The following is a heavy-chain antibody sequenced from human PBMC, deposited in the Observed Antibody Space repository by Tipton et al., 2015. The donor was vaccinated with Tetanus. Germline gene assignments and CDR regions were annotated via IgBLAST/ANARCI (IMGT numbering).Heavy chain of an antibody. J-gene: IGHJ2*01. D-gene: IGHD5/OR15-5a*01. Sequence: TLSLTCAVSGVSIKRSSFYWGWIRQAPGRGLEWIGSINYSGTTYYSPPLKNRATISVDTSKNQLSLKITSVTADDTSVYYCVRRPECLVGTCLWYFDLWGPGALVTVSS. CDR3: VRRPECLVGTCLWYFDL. V-gene: IGHV4-39*01. CDR2: INYSGTT. CDR1: GVSIKRSSFY.